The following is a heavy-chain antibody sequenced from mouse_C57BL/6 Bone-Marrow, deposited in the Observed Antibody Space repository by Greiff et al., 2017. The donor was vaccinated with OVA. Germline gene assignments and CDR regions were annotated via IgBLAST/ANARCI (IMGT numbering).Heavy chain of an antibody. CDR2: IYPGDGDT. D-gene: IGHD1-1*01. Sequence: QVQLQQSGPELVKPGASVKISCKASGYAFSSSWMNWVKQRPGKGLEWIGRIYPGDGDTNYNGKFKGKATLTADKSSSTAYMQLSSLTSEDSAVYFCADDYGSSHAMDYWGQGTSGTVSS. J-gene: IGHJ4*01. CDR3: ADDYGSSHAMDY. V-gene: IGHV1-82*01. CDR1: GYAFSSSW.